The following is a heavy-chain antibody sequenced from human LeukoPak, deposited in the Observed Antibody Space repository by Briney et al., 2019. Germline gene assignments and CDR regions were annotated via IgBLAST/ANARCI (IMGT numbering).Heavy chain of an antibody. D-gene: IGHD1-26*01. CDR1: GYTFTSYD. CDR3: ARGLGATRLSYY. J-gene: IGHJ4*02. V-gene: IGHV1-8*01. CDR2: MNPNSGNT. Sequence: ASVKVSCKASGYTFTSYDINWVRQATGQGLEWMGWMNPNSGNTGSAQKFQGRVTMTRNTSITTAYMELSSLRSDDTAVYYCARGLGATRLSYYWGQGTLVTVSS.